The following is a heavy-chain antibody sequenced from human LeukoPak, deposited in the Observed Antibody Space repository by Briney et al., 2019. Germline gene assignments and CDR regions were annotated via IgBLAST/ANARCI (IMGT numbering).Heavy chain of an antibody. Sequence: SVKVSCKASGGTFSSYAISWVRQAPGQGLEWMGRIIPILGIANYAQKFQGRVTITADESTTTSYMELSSLTAEDMAVYYCATGGAYEFRDDYWGQGTLVTVSS. CDR1: GGTFSSYA. V-gene: IGHV1-69*04. CDR3: ATGGAYEFRDDY. CDR2: IIPILGIA. J-gene: IGHJ4*02. D-gene: IGHD3-3*01.